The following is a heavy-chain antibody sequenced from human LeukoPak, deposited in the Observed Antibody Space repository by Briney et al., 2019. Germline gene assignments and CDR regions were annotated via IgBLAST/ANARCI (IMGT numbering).Heavy chain of an antibody. D-gene: IGHD6-19*01. J-gene: IGHJ4*02. CDR1: GFTFDDYA. Sequence: GRSLRLSCAASGFTFDDYAMHWVRQAPGKGLEWVSGISWNSGSIGYADSVKGRFTTSRDNAKNSLYLQMNSLRAEDTALYYCAKDKGDSSGWYSYYFDYWGQGTLVTVSS. CDR3: AKDKGDSSGWYSYYFDY. CDR2: ISWNSGSI. V-gene: IGHV3-9*01.